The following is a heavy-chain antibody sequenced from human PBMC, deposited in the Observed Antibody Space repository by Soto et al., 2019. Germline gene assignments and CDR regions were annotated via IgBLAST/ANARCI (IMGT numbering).Heavy chain of an antibody. CDR2: ISGRGDST. J-gene: IGHJ6*02. Sequence: EVQLLESGGGLVQPGGSLRLSCAASGFTFSSYAMSWVRQAPGKGLEWVSVISGRGDSTYYEDSVRGRFTISRDNSKNTLYLQMNSLRAEDTAVYYCAKDRDGAAAGPTKFYGMDVWGQGTTVTVSS. CDR1: GFTFSSYA. CDR3: AKDRDGAAAGPTKFYGMDV. V-gene: IGHV3-23*01. D-gene: IGHD6-13*01.